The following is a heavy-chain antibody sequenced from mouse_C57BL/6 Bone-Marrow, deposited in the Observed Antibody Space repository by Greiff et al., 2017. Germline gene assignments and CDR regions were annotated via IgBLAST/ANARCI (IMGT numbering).Heavy chain of an antibody. V-gene: IGHV1-64*01. CDR2: IPPNSGST. CDR3: ASYYGSIYFDY. CDR1: GYTFTSYW. J-gene: IGHJ2*01. Sequence: QVQLQQPGAELVKPGASVKLSCKASGYTFTSYWMHWVKQRPGQGLEWIGMIPPNSGSTNYNEKFKSKATLTVDKSSSTAYMQLSSLTSEDSAVYYCASYYGSIYFDYWGQGTTLTVSS. D-gene: IGHD1-1*01.